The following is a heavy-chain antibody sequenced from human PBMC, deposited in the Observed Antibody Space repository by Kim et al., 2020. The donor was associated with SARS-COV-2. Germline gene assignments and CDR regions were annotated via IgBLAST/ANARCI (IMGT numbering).Heavy chain of an antibody. CDR2: INHSGST. V-gene: IGHV4-34*01. D-gene: IGHD2-2*01. Sequence: SETLSLTCAVYGGSFSGYYWSWIRQPPGKGLEWIGEINHSGSTNYNPSLMSRVTISVDTSKNQFSLKLSSVTAADTAVYYCARVVVPAASKRSLLYYYYMDVWGKGTTVTVSS. J-gene: IGHJ6*03. CDR3: ARVVVPAASKRSLLYYYYMDV. CDR1: GGSFSGYY.